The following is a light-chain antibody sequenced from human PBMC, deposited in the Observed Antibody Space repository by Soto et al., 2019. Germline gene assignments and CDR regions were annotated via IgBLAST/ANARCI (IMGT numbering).Light chain of an antibody. Sequence: EIILTQSPASLSVSPGERPTLSCRASQSVNKNLAWYQQKRGQAPRLLIYGASTRATGIPGRFRGSGSGTEFTLTITSLQSEDFAVYFCQQYNNWPPDTFGQGTKLEIK. J-gene: IGKJ2*01. CDR3: QQYNNWPPDT. CDR1: QSVNKN. CDR2: GAS. V-gene: IGKV3-15*01.